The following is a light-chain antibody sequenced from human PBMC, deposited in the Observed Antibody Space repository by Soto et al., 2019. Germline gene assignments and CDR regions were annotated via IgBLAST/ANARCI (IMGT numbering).Light chain of an antibody. Sequence: EIVMTQSPATLSVSPGERATLSCRASQSLNSDLAWYQQKPGQAPRLLIYGASTRATGIPARFSGSESGTEFTLTISILQSEDFAVYYCQQYNNWPRTFGQGTKVEI. CDR3: QQYNNWPRT. J-gene: IGKJ1*01. CDR1: QSLNSD. V-gene: IGKV3-15*01. CDR2: GAS.